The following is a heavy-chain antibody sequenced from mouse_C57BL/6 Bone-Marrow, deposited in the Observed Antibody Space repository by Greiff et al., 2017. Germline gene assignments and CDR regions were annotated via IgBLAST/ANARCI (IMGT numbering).Heavy chain of an antibody. D-gene: IGHD1-1*01. CDR2: IYPRSGNT. J-gene: IGHJ1*03. V-gene: IGHV1-81*01. Sequence: VQLQQSGAELARPGASVKLSCKASGYTFTCYGISWVTQSTGQGLEWIGEIYPRSGNTYYNEKFKGKATLTADKSSSTAYMELRSLTSEDSAVYFCARRAILRSYWYFDVWGTGTTVTVSS. CDR3: ARRAILRSYWYFDV. CDR1: GYTFTCYG.